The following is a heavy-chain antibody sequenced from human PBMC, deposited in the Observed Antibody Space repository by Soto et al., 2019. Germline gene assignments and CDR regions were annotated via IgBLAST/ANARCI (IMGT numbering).Heavy chain of an antibody. CDR2: ISGSGGST. D-gene: IGHD3-10*01. Sequence: GGSLRLSCAASGFTFSSYAMSWVRQAPGKGLEWVSAISGSGGSTYYADSVKGRFTISRDNSKNTLYLQMNSRGAEDTAVYYCAKDCGYYGSGSYYHFDYWGQGTLVTVSS. CDR1: GFTFSSYA. V-gene: IGHV3-23*01. J-gene: IGHJ4*02. CDR3: AKDCGYYGSGSYYHFDY.